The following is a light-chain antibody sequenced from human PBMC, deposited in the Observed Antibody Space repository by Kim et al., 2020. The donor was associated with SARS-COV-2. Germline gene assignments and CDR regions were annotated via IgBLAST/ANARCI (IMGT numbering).Light chain of an antibody. CDR2: DTD. Sequence: PGGTVTLTCDPNTGAVTSGHFPYWFQQKPGQAPRTLIYDTDKRHSWTPARFSGSLLGGKAALTLSAAQAEDEADYYCLLSYSDSRVFGGGTQLTVL. CDR1: TGAVTSGHF. J-gene: IGLJ2*01. V-gene: IGLV7-46*01. CDR3: LLSYSDSRV.